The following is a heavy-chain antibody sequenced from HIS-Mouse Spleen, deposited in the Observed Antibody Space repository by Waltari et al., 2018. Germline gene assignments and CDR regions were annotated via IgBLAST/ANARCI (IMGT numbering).Heavy chain of an antibody. CDR1: GGSFSGYS. Sequence: QVQLQQWGAGLLKPSETLSLTCDVYGGSFSGYSWSWIRQPPGKGLEWIGEINHSGSTNYNPSLKSRVTISVDTSKNQFSLKLSSVTAADTAVYYCARRPAKGFDIWGQGTMVTVSS. CDR2: INHSGST. V-gene: IGHV4-34*01. J-gene: IGHJ3*02. CDR3: ARRPAKGFDI.